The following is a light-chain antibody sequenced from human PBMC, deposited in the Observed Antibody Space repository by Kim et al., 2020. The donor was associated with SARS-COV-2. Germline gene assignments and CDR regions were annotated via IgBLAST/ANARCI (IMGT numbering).Light chain of an antibody. J-gene: IGLJ3*02. CDR2: RND. CDR1: SSNIGGGL. Sequence: QSVLTQSPSASATPGQRVTISCSGTSSNIGGGLVYWYQQLPGAAPKRLIYRNDQRPSGVPGRFSGSRSGTSASLAISGIRSEDEAVYYCAVWDDGLNGWVFGGGTKVTVL. CDR3: AVWDDGLNGWV. V-gene: IGLV1-47*01.